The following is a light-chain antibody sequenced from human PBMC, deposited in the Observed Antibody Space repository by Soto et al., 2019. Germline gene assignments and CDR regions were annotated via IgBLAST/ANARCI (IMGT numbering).Light chain of an antibody. CDR3: QQYDAWPYT. J-gene: IGKJ2*01. Sequence: EKVMTQSPVTLSMSPGERATLSCRASQSISTNLAWYHQKPGQAPRLLIYRASTRAAGVPARFSGSGSGTEFTLTIRSLQPEDFAIYSCQQYDAWPYTFGQGTKLEI. V-gene: IGKV3-15*01. CDR1: QSISTN. CDR2: RAS.